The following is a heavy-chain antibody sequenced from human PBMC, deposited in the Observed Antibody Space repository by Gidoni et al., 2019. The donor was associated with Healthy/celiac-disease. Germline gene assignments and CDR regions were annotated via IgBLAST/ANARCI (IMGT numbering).Heavy chain of an antibody. CDR3: ARGTIFGVVAYYGMDV. CDR1: GGTFSSYA. D-gene: IGHD3-3*01. CDR2: IIPIFGTA. J-gene: IGHJ6*02. V-gene: IGHV1-69*06. Sequence: QVQLVQSGAEVKKPGSSVKVSCKASGGTFSSYAISWVRQAHGQGLEWMGGIIPIFGTANYAQKCQGRVTITADKSTSTDYMELSSLRSEDTAVYYCARGTIFGVVAYYGMDVWGQGTTVTVSS.